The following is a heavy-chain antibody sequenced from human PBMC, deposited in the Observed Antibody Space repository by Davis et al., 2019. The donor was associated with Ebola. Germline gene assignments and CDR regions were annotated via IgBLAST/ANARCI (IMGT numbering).Heavy chain of an antibody. CDR1: GFTFSSYA. CDR3: TRDFDRVRE. Sequence: GESLKISCAASGFTFSSYAMHWVRQAPGKGLEWVAVISYDGSNKYYADSVKGRFTISRDNAKNTVYLQMNSLKAEDTAVYYCTRDFDRVREWGQGTLVTVSS. D-gene: IGHD3-22*01. J-gene: IGHJ4*02. CDR2: ISYDGSNK. V-gene: IGHV3-30*04.